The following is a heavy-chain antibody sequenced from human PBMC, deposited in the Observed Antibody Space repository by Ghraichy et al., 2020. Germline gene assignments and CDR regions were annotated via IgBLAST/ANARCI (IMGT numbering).Heavy chain of an antibody. CDR1: TFSSYW. CDR2: IYYSGST. J-gene: IGHJ2*01. D-gene: IGHD6-19*01. V-gene: IGHV4-39*01. CDR3: ARSPAVAGTVDWYFDL. Sequence: TFSSYWMSWVRQPPGKGLEWIGSIYYSGSTYYNPSLKSRVTISVDTSKNKFSLKLSSVTAADTAVYYCARSPAVAGTVDWYFDLWGRGTLVTVSS.